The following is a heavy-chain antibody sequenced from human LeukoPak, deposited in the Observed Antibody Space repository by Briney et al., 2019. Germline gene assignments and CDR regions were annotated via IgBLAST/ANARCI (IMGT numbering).Heavy chain of an antibody. V-gene: IGHV3-21*01. Sequence: NPGGSLRLSRSASGFPFSRHSMNRVRQAPGKGLEWVSSIGSDSTYIYYTDSVKGRFTISRDNAKNSLYLQMNSLSAEDTGVYYCATGDGYWGQGTLVTVSS. D-gene: IGHD7-27*01. CDR3: ATGDGY. CDR2: IGSDSTYI. CDR1: GFPFSRHS. J-gene: IGHJ4*02.